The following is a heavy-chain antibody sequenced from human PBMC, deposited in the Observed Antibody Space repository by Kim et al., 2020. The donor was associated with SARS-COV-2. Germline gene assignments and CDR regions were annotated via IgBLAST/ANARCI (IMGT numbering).Heavy chain of an antibody. Sequence: SETLSLTCAVSGASVSSSTWWTWVRQPPGKGLEWIGKVFNSGDTNYNPSLESRVTISVDKSKNQFSLDLSSVTAAGTAVYYCARGDFDSREFFSWGHGVLGTVSS. CDR3: ARGDFDSREFFS. CDR2: VFNSGDT. D-gene: IGHD2-21*01. V-gene: IGHV4-4*02. J-gene: IGHJ5*01. CDR1: GASVSSSTW.